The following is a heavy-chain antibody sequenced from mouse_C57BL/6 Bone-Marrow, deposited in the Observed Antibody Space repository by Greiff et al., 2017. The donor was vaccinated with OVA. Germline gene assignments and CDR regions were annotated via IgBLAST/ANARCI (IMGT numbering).Heavy chain of an antibody. V-gene: IGHV1-82*01. Sequence: QVQLKESGPELVKPGASVKISCKASGYAFSSSWMNWVKQRPGKGLEWIGRIYPGDGDTNYNGKFKGKATLTADKSSSTAYIQLSSLTSEDSAVYFCAKLHGAYWGQGTLVTVSA. J-gene: IGHJ3*01. CDR3: AKLHGAY. CDR2: IYPGDGDT. D-gene: IGHD1-3*01. CDR1: GYAFSSSW.